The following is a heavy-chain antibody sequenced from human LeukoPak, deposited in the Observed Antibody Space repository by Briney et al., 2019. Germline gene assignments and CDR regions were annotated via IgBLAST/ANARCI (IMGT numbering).Heavy chain of an antibody. D-gene: IGHD2/OR15-2a*01. CDR1: GFTVSSNY. CDR2: LYSGGST. V-gene: IGHV3-53*01. J-gene: IGHJ4*02. Sequence: QPGGSLRLSCAASGFTVSSNYMSWVRQAPGKGLEWVSALYSGGSTYYADSVEGRFTISRDNSKNTLYLHLNNLRAEDTAVYYCAREGGPFRPLDYSGQGTLVTVSS. CDR3: AREGGPFRPLDY.